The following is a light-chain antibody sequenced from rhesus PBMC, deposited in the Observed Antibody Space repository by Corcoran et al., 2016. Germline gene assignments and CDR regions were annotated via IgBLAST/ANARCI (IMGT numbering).Light chain of an antibody. Sequence: DIQMTQSPSSLSASVGDKVTITCHASQGISPWLAWYQQKPGKAPKPLIDYTSYLQSGVPSRFSGSGSGTDYTLPISSLQPDYFGTYYCQQYDDLPYSFGQGTKVEIK. CDR1: QGISPW. CDR3: QQYDDLPYS. J-gene: IGKJ2*01. CDR2: YTS. V-gene: IGKV1-19*01.